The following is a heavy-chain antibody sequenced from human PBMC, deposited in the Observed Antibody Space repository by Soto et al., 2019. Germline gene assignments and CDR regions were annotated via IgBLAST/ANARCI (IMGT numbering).Heavy chain of an antibody. D-gene: IGHD6-13*01. Sequence: QVQLVQSGAEVKEPGASVKVSRKASGYNFASNHMHWVRQIPGQGLEWMGIIHPTDGSTSYAQRFXXRXXXXXXXXXXXXXXXXXXXXXXXXXXXXXVRDRFGSWTFDYWGQGTLLTVSS. CDR2: IHPTDGST. CDR3: VRDRFGSWTFDY. CDR1: GYNFASNH. J-gene: IGHJ4*02. V-gene: IGHV1-46*01.